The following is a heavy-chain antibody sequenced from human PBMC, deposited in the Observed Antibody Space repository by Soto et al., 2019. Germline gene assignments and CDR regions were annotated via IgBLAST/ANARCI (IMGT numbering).Heavy chain of an antibody. D-gene: IGHD6-6*01. J-gene: IGHJ5*02. CDR2: IIPIFGTA. V-gene: IGHV1-69*13. Sequence: GASVKVSCKASGGTFSSYAISWVRQAPGQGLEWMGGIIPIFGTANYAQKFQGRVTITADESTSTAYMELSSLRSEDTAVYYCATTARPKYSSSSDDRFDPWGQGTLVTVSS. CDR3: ATTARPKYSSSSDDRFDP. CDR1: GGTFSSYA.